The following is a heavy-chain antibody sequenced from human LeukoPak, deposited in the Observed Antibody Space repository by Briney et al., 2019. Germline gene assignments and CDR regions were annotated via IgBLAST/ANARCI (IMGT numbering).Heavy chain of an antibody. D-gene: IGHD3-10*01. Sequence: PGGSLRLSCAASGFTFSGYGMHWVRHAPGKGLEWVAVISYDGSNKYYADSVKGRFTISRDSSKNTLYLQMNSLRAEDTAVYYCAKLNYGSGNDAFDIWGQGTMVTVSS. J-gene: IGHJ3*02. CDR1: GFTFSGYG. CDR2: ISYDGSNK. V-gene: IGHV3-30*18. CDR3: AKLNYGSGNDAFDI.